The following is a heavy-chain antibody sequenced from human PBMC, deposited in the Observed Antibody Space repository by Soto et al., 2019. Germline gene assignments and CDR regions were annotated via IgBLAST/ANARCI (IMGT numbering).Heavy chain of an antibody. CDR1: GGTFSSYA. D-gene: IGHD3-3*01. CDR3: ARAIGAIFGVVIKDLYYYYGMDV. Sequence: SVKVSCKASGGTFSSYAMSWVRQAPGQGLEWMGGIIPIFGTANYAQKFQGRVTITADESTSTAYMELSSLRSEDTAVYYCARAIGAIFGVVIKDLYYYYGMDVWGQGTTVTVSS. V-gene: IGHV1-69*13. CDR2: IIPIFGTA. J-gene: IGHJ6*02.